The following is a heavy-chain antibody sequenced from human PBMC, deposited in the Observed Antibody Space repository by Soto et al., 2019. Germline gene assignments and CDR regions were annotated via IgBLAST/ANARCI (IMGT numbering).Heavy chain of an antibody. CDR1: GFTFSSYA. J-gene: IGHJ4*02. Sequence: GGSLRLSCAASGFTFSSYAMSWVRQAPGKGLEWVSTISGNAANTYYADSVKGRFTISRDNSKNTLYLQLNSLRAEDTAVYSCAKGHAFYNVLTAYYTYYFDFWGQGTLVTVSS. D-gene: IGHD3-9*01. CDR3: AKGHAFYNVLTAYYTYYFDF. V-gene: IGHV3-23*01. CDR2: ISGNAANT.